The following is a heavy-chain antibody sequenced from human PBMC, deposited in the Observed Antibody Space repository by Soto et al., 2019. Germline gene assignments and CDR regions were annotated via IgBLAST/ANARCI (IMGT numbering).Heavy chain of an antibody. J-gene: IGHJ4*02. CDR3: ARDEYGGAYDY. CDR2: ISSSGNTI. CDR1: GFTFSNYK. Sequence: EVQLVESGGGLVQPGGSLRLSCAASGFTFSNYKMNWVRQAPGKGLEWVSYISSSGNTIHYADSVKGRFTISRDSAKKSLYLQMNSLRAEDTAVYYCARDEYGGAYDYWGQGTLVTVSS. V-gene: IGHV3-48*03. D-gene: IGHD4-17*01.